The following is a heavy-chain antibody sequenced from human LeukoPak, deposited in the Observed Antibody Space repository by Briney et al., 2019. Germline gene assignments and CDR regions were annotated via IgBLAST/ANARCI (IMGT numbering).Heavy chain of an antibody. J-gene: IGHJ4*02. Sequence: GGSLRLSCAASGFGVSNYWMSWVRQAPGKGLEWVANIRQDGREKYYVDSVKGRFTISRDNAENSLYLQMNSLKVEDTAVYYCATEPDIVVVPTAKPLYSTSYASDYWGQGTLVTVSS. CDR2: IRQDGREK. CDR3: ATEPDIVVVPTAKPLYSTSYASDY. D-gene: IGHD2-2*02. CDR1: GFGVSNYW. V-gene: IGHV3-7*01.